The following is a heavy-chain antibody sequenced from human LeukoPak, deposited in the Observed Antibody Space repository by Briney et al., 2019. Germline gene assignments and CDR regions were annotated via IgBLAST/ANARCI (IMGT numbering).Heavy chain of an antibody. CDR3: AKGGGGYCTNGVCYVY. J-gene: IGHJ4*02. V-gene: IGHV3-23*01. Sequence: PGGSLRLSCAASEFTLSTYDMIWVRQAPGKGLEWVSAISGSGGSTYYADSVKGRFTISRDNSKNTLYLQMNSLRAEDTAVYYCAKGGGGYCTNGVCYVYWGQGTLVTVSS. D-gene: IGHD2-8*01. CDR1: EFTLSTYD. CDR2: ISGSGGST.